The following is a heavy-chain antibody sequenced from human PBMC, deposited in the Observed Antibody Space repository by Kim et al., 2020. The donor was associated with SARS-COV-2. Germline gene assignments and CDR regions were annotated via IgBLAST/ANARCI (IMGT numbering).Heavy chain of an antibody. Sequence: SVKVSCKASGGTFSSYAISWVRQAPGQGLEWMGRIIPILGIANYAQKFQGRVTITADKSTSTAYMELSSLRSEDTAVYYCAGGRKTHYGSGSSWDDYWGQGTLVTVSS. CDR2: IIPILGIA. J-gene: IGHJ4*02. CDR1: GGTFSSYA. CDR3: AGGRKTHYGSGSSWDDY. V-gene: IGHV1-69*04. D-gene: IGHD3-10*01.